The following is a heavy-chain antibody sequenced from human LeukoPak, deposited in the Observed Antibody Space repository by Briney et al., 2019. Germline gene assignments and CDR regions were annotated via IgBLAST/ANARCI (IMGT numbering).Heavy chain of an antibody. V-gene: IGHV1-69*05. J-gene: IGHJ3*02. CDR2: IIPIFGTA. CDR3: ASHEGYCSGGSCYQGAFDS. CDR1: GGTFSSYA. Sequence: SSVKVSCKASGGTFSSYAISWVRQAPGQGLEWMGGIIPIFGTANYEQKFQGRVPITTDESTSTAYMGLSSLRCEDTAVYYCASHEGYCSGGSCYQGAFDSWGQGTMVTVSS. D-gene: IGHD2-15*01.